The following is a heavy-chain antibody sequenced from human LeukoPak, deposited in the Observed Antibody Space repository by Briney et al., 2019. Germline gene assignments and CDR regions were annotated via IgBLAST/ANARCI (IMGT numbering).Heavy chain of an antibody. CDR2: IYYSGST. D-gene: IGHD3-22*01. J-gene: IGHJ4*02. V-gene: IGHV4-39*01. CDR3: ARRNYYDSSGYYYEDY. CDR1: GGSIISYY. Sequence: SETLSLTCTVSGGSIISYYWGWIRQPPGKGLEWIGSIYYSGSTYYNPSLKSRVTISVDTSKNQFSLKLSSVTAADTAVYYCARRNYYDSSGYYYEDYWGQGTLVTVSS.